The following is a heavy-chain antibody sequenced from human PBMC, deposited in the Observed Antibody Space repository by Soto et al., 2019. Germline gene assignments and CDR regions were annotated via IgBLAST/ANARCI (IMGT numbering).Heavy chain of an antibody. Sequence: QVQLVQSGAEVKKPGSSVKVSCKASGGTFSSYAISWVRQAPGQGLEWMGGIIPIFGTANYAQKFQGRVTITADESTSTAYMELSSPRSEDTAVYYCARGLGTMVRGVICYYGMDVWGQGTTVTVSS. V-gene: IGHV1-69*01. J-gene: IGHJ6*02. CDR1: GGTFSSYA. CDR2: IIPIFGTA. CDR3: ARGLGTMVRGVICYYGMDV. D-gene: IGHD3-10*01.